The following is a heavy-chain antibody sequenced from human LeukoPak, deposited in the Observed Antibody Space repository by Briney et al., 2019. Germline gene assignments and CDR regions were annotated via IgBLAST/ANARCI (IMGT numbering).Heavy chain of an antibody. CDR1: GGSISSGSYY. D-gene: IGHD5-18*01. CDR2: IYTSGST. J-gene: IGHJ4*02. V-gene: IGHV4-61*02. Sequence: SETLSLTCTVSGGSISSGSYYWSWIRQPAGKGLEWIGRIYTSGSTNYNPSLKSRVTISVDTSKKQFSLKLRSVTAADTAMYYCARVDKVGYSYGFDYWGQGTLVTVSS. CDR3: ARVDKVGYSYGFDY.